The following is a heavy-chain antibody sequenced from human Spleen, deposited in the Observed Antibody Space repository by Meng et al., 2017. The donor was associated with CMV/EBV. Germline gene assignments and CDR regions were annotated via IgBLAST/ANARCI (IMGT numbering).Heavy chain of an antibody. J-gene: IGHJ6*02. CDR2: ISSSSSYI. CDR1: GFTFSSYS. CDR3: ARGIPYYDFWSGYYGMDV. Sequence: LSLTCAASGFTFSSYSMNWVRQAPGKGLEWVSSISSSSSYIYYADSVKGRFTISRDNAKNSLYLQMNSLRAEDTAVYYCARGIPYYDFWSGYYGMDVWGQGTTVTVSS. V-gene: IGHV3-21*01. D-gene: IGHD3-3*01.